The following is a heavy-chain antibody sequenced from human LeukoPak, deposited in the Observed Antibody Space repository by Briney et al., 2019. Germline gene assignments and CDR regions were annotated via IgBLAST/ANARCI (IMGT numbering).Heavy chain of an antibody. V-gene: IGHV4-59*08. Sequence: SETLSLTCAVYGGSFSSYYWSWIRQPPGKGLEWIGYIYYSGSTNYNPSLKSRVTISVDTSKNQFSLKLSSVTAADTAVYYCARPMEVYYDSSGYLAVGAFDIWGQGTMVTVSS. CDR3: ARPMEVYYDSSGYLAVGAFDI. CDR1: GGSFSSYY. CDR2: IYYSGST. J-gene: IGHJ3*02. D-gene: IGHD3-22*01.